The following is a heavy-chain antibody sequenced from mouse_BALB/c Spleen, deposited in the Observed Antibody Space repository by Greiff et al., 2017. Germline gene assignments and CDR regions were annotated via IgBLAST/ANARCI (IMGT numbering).Heavy chain of an antibody. J-gene: IGHJ2*01. V-gene: IGHV1-14*01. CDR1: GYTFTSYV. D-gene: IGHD3-1*01. Sequence: VQLQQSGPELVKPGASVKMSCKASGYTFTSYVMHWVKQKPGQGLEWIGYINPYNDGTKYNEKFKGKATLASDKSSSTAYMELSSLTSEDSAVYYCAREGEKQLGLRDYWGQGTTLTVSS. CDR3: AREGEKQLGLRDY. CDR2: INPYNDGT.